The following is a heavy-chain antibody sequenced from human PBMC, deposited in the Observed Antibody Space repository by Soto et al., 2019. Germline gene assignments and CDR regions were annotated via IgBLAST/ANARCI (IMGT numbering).Heavy chain of an antibody. V-gene: IGHV4-31*03. CDR2: IHYSGSTYYN. CDR3: ARTPLL. CDR1: GGSISSGGYY. D-gene: IGHD1-26*01. Sequence: PSETLSLTCTVSGGSISSGGYYWSWIRQHPGKGLEWIGYIHYSGSTYYNYYNPSLKSRVTISVDTSKNQFSLKLSSVTAADTAVYYCARTPLLWGQGTLVTVSS. J-gene: IGHJ4*02.